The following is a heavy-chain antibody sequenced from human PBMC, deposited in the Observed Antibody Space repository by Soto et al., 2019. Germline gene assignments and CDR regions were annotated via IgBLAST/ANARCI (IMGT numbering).Heavy chain of an antibody. D-gene: IGHD3-10*01. CDR2: IIPIFGTT. CDR1: GGTFSNDA. Sequence: QAQLVQAGAEVKKPGSSVRISCRASGGTFSNDAVSWVRQAPGQGLQWMGGIIPIFGTTHYAQKFQGRVTITADESTATAYMELRSVTSEDTAVYYCATGLRTGNYGMDVWGQGPAVTVSS. V-gene: IGHV1-69*01. J-gene: IGHJ6*02. CDR3: ATGLRTGNYGMDV.